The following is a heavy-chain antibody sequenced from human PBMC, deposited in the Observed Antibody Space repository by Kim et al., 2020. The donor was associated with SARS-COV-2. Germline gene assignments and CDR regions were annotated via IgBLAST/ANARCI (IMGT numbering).Heavy chain of an antibody. Sequence: GGSLRLSCAASGFTFGDYAMHWVRQAPGKGLEWVSGISWNSGSIGYADSVKDRFTISRDNAKNSLYLQMNSLRAEDTALYYCAKDFDYYDSSGYPDYWGQGTLVTVSS. CDR3: AKDFDYYDSSGYPDY. V-gene: IGHV3-9*01. CDR2: ISWNSGSI. J-gene: IGHJ4*02. D-gene: IGHD3-22*01. CDR1: GFTFGDYA.